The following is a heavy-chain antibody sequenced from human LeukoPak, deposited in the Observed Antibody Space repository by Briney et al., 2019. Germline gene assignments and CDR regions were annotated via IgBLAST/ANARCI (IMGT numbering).Heavy chain of an antibody. J-gene: IGHJ4*02. D-gene: IGHD2-2*01. Sequence: PGGSLRLSCAASGFTFSGSAMHWVRQASGKGLEWVGRIRSKANSYATAYAASVKGRFTISRDDSKNTAYLQMNSLKTEDTAVYCCTSRGYCSSTSCSVDYWGQGTLVTVSS. CDR2: IRSKANSYAT. CDR3: TSRGYCSSTSCSVDY. V-gene: IGHV3-73*01. CDR1: GFTFSGSA.